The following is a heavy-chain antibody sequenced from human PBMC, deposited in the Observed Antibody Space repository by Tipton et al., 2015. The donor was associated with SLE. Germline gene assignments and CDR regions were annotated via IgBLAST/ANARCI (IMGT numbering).Heavy chain of an antibody. D-gene: IGHD6-13*01. CDR2: IYYSGST. Sequence: TLSLTCTVSGGSISSYYWSWIRQPPGKGLEWIGYIYYSGSTNYNPSLKSRVTISVDTSKNQFSLKLSSVTAADTAVYYCAKDFEIYSSSWYVWDYWGQGTLVTVSS. J-gene: IGHJ4*02. CDR3: AKDFEIYSSSWYVWDY. V-gene: IGHV4-59*01. CDR1: GGSISSYY.